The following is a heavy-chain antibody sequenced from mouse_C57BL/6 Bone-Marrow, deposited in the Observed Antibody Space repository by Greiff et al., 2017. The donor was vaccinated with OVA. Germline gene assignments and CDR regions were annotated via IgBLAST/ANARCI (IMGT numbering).Heavy chain of an antibody. CDR3: AREPYYYGSSYRWFAY. CDR2: INPNNGGT. D-gene: IGHD1-1*01. J-gene: IGHJ3*01. Sequence: EVQLQQSGPELVKPGASVKMSCKASGYTFTDYNMHWVKQSHGKSLEWIGYINPNNGGTSYNQKFKGKATLTVNKSSSTAYMELRSLTSEDSAVYYCAREPYYYGSSYRWFAYWGQGTLVTVSA. CDR1: GYTFTDYN. V-gene: IGHV1-22*01.